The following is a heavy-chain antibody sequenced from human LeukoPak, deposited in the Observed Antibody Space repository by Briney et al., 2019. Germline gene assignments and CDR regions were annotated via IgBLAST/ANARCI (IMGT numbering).Heavy chain of an antibody. CDR3: AKDIRRYSGSYFDY. Sequence: GGSLRLSCAASGFTFDDYAMHWVRQAPGEGLEWVSGISWNSGSIGYADSVKGRFTISRDNAKNSLYLQMNSLRAEDTALYYCAKDIRRYSGSYFDYWGQGTLVTVSS. CDR1: GFTFDDYA. J-gene: IGHJ4*02. V-gene: IGHV3-9*01. CDR2: ISWNSGSI. D-gene: IGHD1-26*01.